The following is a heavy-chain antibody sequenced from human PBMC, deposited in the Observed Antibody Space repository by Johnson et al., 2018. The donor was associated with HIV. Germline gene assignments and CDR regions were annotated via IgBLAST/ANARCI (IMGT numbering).Heavy chain of an antibody. Sequence: QVQLVESGGGVVQPGRSLRLSCVASGFTFSNYGMHWVRQAPGKGLEWVAVISYDGSNKYYADSVKGRFTISRDNSKNTLYLQMSSLRAEDTAVYYCARIGLPYYYGSGSYSYDAFDIWGQGTMVTVSS. J-gene: IGHJ3*02. CDR3: ARIGLPYYYGSGSYSYDAFDI. CDR1: GFTFSNYG. D-gene: IGHD3-10*01. CDR2: ISYDGSNK. V-gene: IGHV3-30*03.